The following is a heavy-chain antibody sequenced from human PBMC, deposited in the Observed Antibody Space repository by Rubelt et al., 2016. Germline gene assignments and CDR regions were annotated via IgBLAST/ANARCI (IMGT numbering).Heavy chain of an antibody. CDR3: ARDRIAVAGPITNDAFDI. J-gene: IGHJ3*02. Sequence: QVQLVESGGGVVQPGRSLRLSCAASGFTFSSYGMHWVRQAPGKGLEWVAVIWYDGSNKYFADSVKGRFTISRDNSKNTLYLQMNSLRAEDTAVYYCARDRIAVAGPITNDAFDIWGQGTMVTVSS. CDR1: GFTFSSYG. D-gene: IGHD6-19*01. V-gene: IGHV3-33*01. CDR2: IWYDGSNK.